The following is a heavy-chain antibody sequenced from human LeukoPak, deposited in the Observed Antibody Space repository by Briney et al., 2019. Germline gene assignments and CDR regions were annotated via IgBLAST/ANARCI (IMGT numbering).Heavy chain of an antibody. Sequence: GGSLRLSCAASGFTFSSYSMNWVRQAPGKGLEWVSYISSSSSTIYYADSVKGRFTISRDNAKNSLYLQMNSLRDEDTAVYYCASGFTIFYYYGMDVWGQGTTVTVSS. J-gene: IGHJ6*02. V-gene: IGHV3-48*02. CDR3: ASGFTIFYYYGMDV. CDR1: GFTFSSYS. D-gene: IGHD3-9*01. CDR2: ISSSSSTI.